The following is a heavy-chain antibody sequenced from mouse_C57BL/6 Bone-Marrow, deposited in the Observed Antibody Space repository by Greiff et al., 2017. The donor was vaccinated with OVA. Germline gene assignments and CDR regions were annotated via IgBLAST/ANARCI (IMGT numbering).Heavy chain of an antibody. CDR1: GFTFSDYG. V-gene: IGHV5-17*01. CDR3: ARRALSNYVYWYFDV. J-gene: IGHJ1*03. D-gene: IGHD2-5*01. CDR2: ISSGSSTI. Sequence: EVMLVESGGGLVKPGGSLKLSCAASGFTFSDYGMHWVRQAPEKGLEWVAYISSGSSTIYYADTVKGRFTISRDNAKNTLFLQMTSLRSEDTAMYYCARRALSNYVYWYFDVWGTGTTVTVSS.